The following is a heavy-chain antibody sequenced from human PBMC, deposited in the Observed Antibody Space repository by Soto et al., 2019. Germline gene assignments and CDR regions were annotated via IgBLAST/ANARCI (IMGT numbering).Heavy chain of an antibody. CDR1: VFPFSDHY. D-gene: IGHD1-26*01. J-gene: IGHJ4*02. CDR3: TRVSGTYYFDS. Sequence: GGSLRLSCAASVFPFSDHYMDWVRQAPGKGLEWVGRTRKKTNSYTTEYAASVRGRFTISRDDSKNSLYLQMNSLETEDTAVYYCTRVSGTYYFDSWGQGALVTVSS. CDR2: TRKKTNSYTT. V-gene: IGHV3-72*01.